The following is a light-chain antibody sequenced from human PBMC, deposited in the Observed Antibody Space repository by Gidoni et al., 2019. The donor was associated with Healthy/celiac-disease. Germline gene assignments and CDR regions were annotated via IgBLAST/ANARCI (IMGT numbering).Light chain of an antibody. CDR1: QRVLYSSNNKNY. Sequence: DIVMTQSPDSLAVSLGERATIHCKSSQRVLYSSNNKNYLAWYQQKPGRPPKLLIYWASTRESGVPDRFSGSGSGTDFTLTISSLQAEDVAVYYCQQYYSTPWTFGQGTKVEIK. CDR2: WAS. V-gene: IGKV4-1*01. CDR3: QQYYSTPWT. J-gene: IGKJ1*01.